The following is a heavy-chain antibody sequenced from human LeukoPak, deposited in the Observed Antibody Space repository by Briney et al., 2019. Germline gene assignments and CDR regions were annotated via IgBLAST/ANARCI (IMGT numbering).Heavy chain of an antibody. J-gene: IGHJ6*03. D-gene: IGHD1-26*01. CDR3: ARALQYSYYYMDV. CDR1: GFTFSSYS. CDR2: ISSSSSYI. Sequence: GGTLRLSCAASGFTFSSYSMNWVRQAPGKGVEWVSSISSSSSYIYYADSVKGRFTISRDNAKNSLYLQMNSLRAEDTAVYYCARALQYSYYYMDVWGKGTTVTVSS. V-gene: IGHV3-21*01.